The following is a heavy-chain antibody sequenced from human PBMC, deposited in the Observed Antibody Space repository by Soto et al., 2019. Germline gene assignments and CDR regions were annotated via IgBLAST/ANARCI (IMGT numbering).Heavy chain of an antibody. CDR1: GASINNNDYY. D-gene: IGHD3-22*01. Sequence: SETLSLTCTVSGASINNNDYYWGWIRQTPGKGLEWIGYVYYSGTTDYIPSLKSRLSMSIDKSQNQFTLKLNSVTAADTATYYCARMSYFYDKWYFDLWGRGTLVTVSS. CDR2: VYYSGTT. CDR3: ARMSYFYDKWYFDL. V-gene: IGHV4-30-4*01. J-gene: IGHJ2*01.